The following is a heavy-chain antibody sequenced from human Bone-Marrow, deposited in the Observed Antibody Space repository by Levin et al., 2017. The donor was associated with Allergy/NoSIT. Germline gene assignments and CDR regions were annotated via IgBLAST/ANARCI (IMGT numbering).Heavy chain of an antibody. V-gene: IGHV1-2*02. CDR3: ARRLGGSGDYHYGMDV. J-gene: IGHJ6*02. D-gene: IGHD2-15*01. Sequence: ASVKVSCKTSGYTFTEYYIHWVRQAPGRGLEWMGWINPNSGGIKYPQKFQGRVTMTRDTSIGTAYMELSSLRSDDTALYYCARRLGGSGDYHYGMDVWGQGTTVTVSS. CDR2: INPNSGGI. CDR1: GYTFTEYY.